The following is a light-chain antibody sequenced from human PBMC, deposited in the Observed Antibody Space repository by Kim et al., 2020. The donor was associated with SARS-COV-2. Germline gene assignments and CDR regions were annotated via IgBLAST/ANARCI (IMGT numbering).Light chain of an antibody. Sequence: QSVTTCVTASSGDVRYDNYFYWYHQPAGDPTIIIIYDGKQRPAGLPHLFSANTSDNAASLTISGHQAEEEAEYCCCYYAASKEVFGGGTQLTVL. CDR1: SGDVRYDNY. J-gene: IGLJ2*01. CDR3: CYYAASKEV. V-gene: IGLV2-11*01. CDR2: DGK.